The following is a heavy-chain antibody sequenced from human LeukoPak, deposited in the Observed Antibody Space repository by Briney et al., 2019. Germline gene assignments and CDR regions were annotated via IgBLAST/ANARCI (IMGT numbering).Heavy chain of an antibody. CDR1: GYTFTSYG. J-gene: IGHJ6*02. Sequence: ASVKVSCKASGYTFTSYGISWVRQAPGQGLEWMGWISAYNGNTNYAQKLQGRVTMTTDTSTSTAYMELRSLRSDDTAVYYCARAGIAVASYYGMDVWGQGTMVTVSS. D-gene: IGHD6-19*01. V-gene: IGHV1-18*01. CDR2: ISAYNGNT. CDR3: ARAGIAVASYYGMDV.